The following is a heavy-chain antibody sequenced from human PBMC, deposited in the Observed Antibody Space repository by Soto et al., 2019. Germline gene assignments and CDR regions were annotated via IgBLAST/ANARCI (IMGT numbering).Heavy chain of an antibody. D-gene: IGHD2-2*01. CDR1: GFTFSSYA. J-gene: IGHJ6*01. Sequence: EVQLLESGGGLVQPGGSLRLSCAASGFTFSSYAMSWVRQAPGKGLEWVSSISSSSSYVYYADSVKGRFTISRDNAKNSLYLQMNSLRAEDTAVYYCARGDIVVVPAAARPYYYYYGMDVW. V-gene: IGHV3-21*01. CDR2: ISSSSSYV. CDR3: ARGDIVVVPAAARPYYYYYGMDV.